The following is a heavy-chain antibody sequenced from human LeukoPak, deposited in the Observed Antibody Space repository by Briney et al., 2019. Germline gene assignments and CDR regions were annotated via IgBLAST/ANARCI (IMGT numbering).Heavy chain of an antibody. D-gene: IGHD3-10*01. CDR1: GFTISSYW. V-gene: IGHV3-7*01. J-gene: IGHJ6*02. CDR3: ARGGGYYGSGSLHYYYYGMDV. CDR2: IKQDGSEK. Sequence: GGSLRLSCAASGFTISSYWMSWVRQAPGKGLEWVANIKQDGSEKYYVDSVKGRFTISRDNAKNSLYLQMNSLRAEDTAVYYCARGGGYYGSGSLHYYYYGMDVWGQGTTVTVSS.